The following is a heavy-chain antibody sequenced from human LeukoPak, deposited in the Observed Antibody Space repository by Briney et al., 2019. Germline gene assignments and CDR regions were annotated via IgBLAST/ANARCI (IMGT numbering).Heavy chain of an antibody. J-gene: IGHJ2*01. V-gene: IGHV4-39*01. D-gene: IGHD6-19*01. Sequence: SETLSLTCTVSGGSISSSSYYWGWVRQPPGKGLEWIVSIYYSGSTYYNPSLKSRLTISVDTSKNQFSLKLSSVTAADTAVYYCARQGSSQYSSGWLGWYFDLWGRGTLVTVSS. CDR2: IYYSGST. CDR1: GGSISSSSYY. CDR3: ARQGSSQYSSGWLGWYFDL.